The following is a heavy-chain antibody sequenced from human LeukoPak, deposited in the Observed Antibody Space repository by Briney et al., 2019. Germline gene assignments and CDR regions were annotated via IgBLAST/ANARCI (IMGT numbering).Heavy chain of an antibody. CDR2: INTNTGNP. Sequence: ASVKVSCKASGYTFTSYAMNWVRQAPGQGLEWMGWINTNTGNPTYAQGFTGRFVFSLDTSVSTAYLQISSLKAEDTAVYYCARDYCSSTSCYSIRDDAFDIWGQGTMVTVSS. D-gene: IGHD2-2*01. CDR1: GYTFTSYA. V-gene: IGHV7-4-1*02. CDR3: ARDYCSSTSCYSIRDDAFDI. J-gene: IGHJ3*02.